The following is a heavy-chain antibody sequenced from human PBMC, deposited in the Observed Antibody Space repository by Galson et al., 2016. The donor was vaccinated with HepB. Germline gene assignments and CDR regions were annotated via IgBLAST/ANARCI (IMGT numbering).Heavy chain of an antibody. J-gene: IGHJ4*02. V-gene: IGHV6-1*01. CDR2: TYYRSAWLD. D-gene: IGHD2-15*01. Sequence: CAISGDSVSSNSATWNWIRQSPSRGLEWLGRTYYRSAWLDDYAISVNNRISINPDTSKNRFSLHLNSVTPEDTAVYYCARERRYCTDGSCYSFDYWGLGTLVTVSS. CDR3: ARERRYCTDGSCYSFDY. CDR1: GDSVSSNSAT.